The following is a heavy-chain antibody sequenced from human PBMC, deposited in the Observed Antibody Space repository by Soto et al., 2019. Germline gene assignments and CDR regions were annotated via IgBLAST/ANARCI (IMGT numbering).Heavy chain of an antibody. CDR2: INPSGGST. V-gene: IGHV1-46*01. CDR1: GYTFTSYY. D-gene: IGHD3-10*01. Sequence: ASVKVSCKASGYTFTSYYMHWVRQAPGQGLEWMGIINPSGGSTSYAQKFQGRVTMTRDTSTSTVYMELSSLRSEDTAVYYCGRGPLMTYYYNSGNRDRGYFDFWGQGTLVTVSS. CDR3: GRGPLMTYYYNSGNRDRGYFDF. J-gene: IGHJ4*02.